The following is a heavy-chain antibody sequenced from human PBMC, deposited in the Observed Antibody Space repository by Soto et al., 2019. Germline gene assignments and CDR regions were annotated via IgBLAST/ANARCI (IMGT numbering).Heavy chain of an antibody. V-gene: IGHV4-59*01. CDR3: ARDLSLRGYSYGYGGDDY. J-gene: IGHJ4*02. Sequence: SETLSLTCTVSGGSISSYYWSWIRQPPGKVLDWIGYIYYSGSTNYNPSLKSRVTISVDTSKNQFSLKLSSVTAADTAVYYCARDLSLRGYSYGYGGDDYWGQRTLVTVSS. CDR1: GGSISSYY. D-gene: IGHD5-18*01. CDR2: IYYSGST.